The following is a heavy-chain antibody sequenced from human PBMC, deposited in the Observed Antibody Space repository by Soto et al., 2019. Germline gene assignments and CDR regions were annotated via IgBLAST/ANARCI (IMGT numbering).Heavy chain of an antibody. CDR2: IYRGGST. CDR3: AREGGGYGSGGRCYPGFYYGMDV. J-gene: IGHJ6*02. V-gene: IGHV3-53*01. Sequence: EVQLVESGGGLIQPGGSLRLSCAASGFTVSSNYMSWVRQAPGKGLEWVSVIYRGGSTYYADSVKGRFTISRDNSRISLYLQMSSRRAEGTAVYYCAREGGGYGSGGRCYPGFYYGMDVWVQGTTVIVSS. CDR1: GFTVSSNY. D-gene: IGHD2-15*01.